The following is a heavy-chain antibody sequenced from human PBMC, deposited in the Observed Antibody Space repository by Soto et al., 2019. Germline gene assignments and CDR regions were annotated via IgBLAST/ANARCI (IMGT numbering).Heavy chain of an antibody. D-gene: IGHD5-18*01. J-gene: IGHJ4*02. V-gene: IGHV3-53*01. Sequence: PXGSLGLSFAASGLTFSSSDMSWVGQAPGKGLQWVSVIYSAGSTYYANSVKGRFTISRDISTNMVYLQMSSLTDEDTAVYYCARASEPEYSSAIFFDIWGQGALVTVPS. CDR3: ARASEPEYSSAIFFDI. CDR1: GLTFSSSD. CDR2: IYSAGST.